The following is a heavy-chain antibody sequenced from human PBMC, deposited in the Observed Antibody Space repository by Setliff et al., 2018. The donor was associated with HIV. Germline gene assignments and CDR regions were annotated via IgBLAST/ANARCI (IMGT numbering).Heavy chain of an antibody. J-gene: IGHJ4*02. D-gene: IGHD2-2*01. Sequence: GESLKISCKASGYRFTIYWIGWVRQMPGKGLEWMGIIYPGDSNTKYSPSFQGQVTLSVDKSISTAYLQWSSLKASDTAMYYCATPISITSGSAFDYWGQGTLVTVSS. CDR3: ATPISITSGSAFDY. CDR1: GYRFTIYW. CDR2: IYPGDSNT. V-gene: IGHV5-51*01.